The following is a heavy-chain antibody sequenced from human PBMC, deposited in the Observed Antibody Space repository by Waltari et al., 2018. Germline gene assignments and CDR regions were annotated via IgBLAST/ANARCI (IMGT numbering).Heavy chain of an antibody. V-gene: IGHV3-30-3*01. D-gene: IGHD3-16*01. CDR2: ISYDGSNK. J-gene: IGHJ4*02. CDR3: ARDPYGDY. Sequence: QVQLVESGGGVVQPGRSLRLSCAASGFTFSRYAMHWVRQAPGKGLEWVAVISYDGSNKYYADSVKGRFTISRDNSKNTLYLQMNSLRAEDTAVYYCARDPYGDYWGQGTLVTVSS. CDR1: GFTFSRYA.